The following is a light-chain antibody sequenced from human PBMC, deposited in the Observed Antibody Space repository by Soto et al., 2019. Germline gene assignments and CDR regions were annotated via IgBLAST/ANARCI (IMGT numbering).Light chain of an antibody. CDR3: QQRSNWPPIT. CDR2: GSY. V-gene: IGKV3D-20*02. J-gene: IGKJ5*01. Sequence: EIVLTQSPGTLSLSPGERVTLSCRASQSFSGNYLTWYQHKPGQAPRLLIYGSYHRATGIPDRFSGSGSGTDFTLTISSLEPEDFAVYYCQQRSNWPPITFGQGTRLEIK. CDR1: QSFSGNY.